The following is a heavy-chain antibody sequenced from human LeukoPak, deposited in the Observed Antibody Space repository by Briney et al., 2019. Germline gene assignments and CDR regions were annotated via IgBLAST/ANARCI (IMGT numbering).Heavy chain of an antibody. CDR2: INPNSGGT. Sequence: GASVTVSCKASGYTFTGYYMHWVRQAPGKGLEWMGCINPNSGGTNYAQKLQGRVTMTRDTSISTAYMELSSLRADDTAVYYCAREGGGGYSSSSFWFDPSGQGSLVTVSS. CDR3: AREGGGGYSSSSFWFDP. J-gene: IGHJ5*02. CDR1: GYTFTGYY. D-gene: IGHD6-6*01. V-gene: IGHV1-2*02.